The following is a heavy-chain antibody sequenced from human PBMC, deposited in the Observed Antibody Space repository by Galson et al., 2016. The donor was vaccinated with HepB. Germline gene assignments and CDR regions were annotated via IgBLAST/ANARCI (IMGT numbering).Heavy chain of an antibody. CDR3: TRQSSGYFDF. CDR1: GYTFSTSW. D-gene: IGHD3-3*01. J-gene: IGHJ2*01. Sequence: QSGAEVKKPGESLKISCEGSGYTFSTSWISWVRQRPGKGLEWMAIFRPDDSDTTYSPSFEGQVTVSADKSIRTAYLQCSSLKASDSGMCYCTRQSSGYFDFWARGTLVTVSS. CDR2: FRPDDSDT. V-gene: IGHV5-51*01.